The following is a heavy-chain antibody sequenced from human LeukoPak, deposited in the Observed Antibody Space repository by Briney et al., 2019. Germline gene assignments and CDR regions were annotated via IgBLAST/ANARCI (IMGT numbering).Heavy chain of an antibody. CDR3: ATGGGSYSFDY. CDR1: GFTFSSYE. CDR2: VSYDGSNK. J-gene: IGHJ4*02. Sequence: PGGSLRLSCAASGFTFSSYEMNWVRQAPGKGLEWVAVVSYDGSNKYYADSVKGRFTISRDNSKNTLYLQMNSLRAEDTAVYYCATGGGSYSFDYWGQGTLVTVSS. D-gene: IGHD1-26*01. V-gene: IGHV3-30*03.